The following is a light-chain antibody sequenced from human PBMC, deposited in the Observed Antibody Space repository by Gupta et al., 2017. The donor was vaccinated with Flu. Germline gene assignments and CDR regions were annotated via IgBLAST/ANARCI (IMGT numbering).Light chain of an antibody. CDR1: RSVRGH. CDR3: QQYYRWPPRT. Sequence: SLEVPPEERATHSGGDSRSVRGHVGWYQQAPGQAPRVLMYGATNRDADVPGRFSGSGSETEFTLTITSLQAEDCATYYCQQYYRWPPRTFGQGTRV. J-gene: IGKJ1*01. CDR2: GAT. V-gene: IGKV3-15*01.